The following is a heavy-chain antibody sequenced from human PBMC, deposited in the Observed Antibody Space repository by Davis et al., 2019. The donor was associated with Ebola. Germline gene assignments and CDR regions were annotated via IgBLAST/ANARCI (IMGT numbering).Heavy chain of an antibody. J-gene: IGHJ6*02. V-gene: IGHV1-2*04. D-gene: IGHD6-6*01. Sequence: ASVKVSCKASGYTFTSYYMHWVRQAPGQGLEWMGWINPNSGGTNYAQKFQGWVTMTRDTSISTAYMELSRLRSDDTAVYYCAREGIAARPGYYYGMDVWGQGTTVTVSS. CDR2: INPNSGGT. CDR3: AREGIAARPGYYYGMDV. CDR1: GYTFTSYY.